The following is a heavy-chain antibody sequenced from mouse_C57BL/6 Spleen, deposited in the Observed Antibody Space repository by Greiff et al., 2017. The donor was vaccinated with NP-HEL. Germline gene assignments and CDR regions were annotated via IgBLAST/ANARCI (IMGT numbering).Heavy chain of an antibody. D-gene: IGHD3-2*02. V-gene: IGHV2-2*01. J-gene: IGHJ3*01. CDR1: GFSLTSYG. Sequence: VKLMESGPGLVQPSQSLSITCTVSGFSLTSYGVHWVRQSPGKGLEWLGVIWSGGSTDYNAAFISRLSISKDNSKSQVFFKMNSLQADDTAIYYCARPETAQGRGFAYWGQGTLVTVSA. CDR3: ARPETAQGRGFAY. CDR2: IWSGGST.